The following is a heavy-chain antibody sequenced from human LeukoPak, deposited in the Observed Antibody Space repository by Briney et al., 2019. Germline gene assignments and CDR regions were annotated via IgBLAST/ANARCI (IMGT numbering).Heavy chain of an antibody. D-gene: IGHD4-17*01. Sequence: PGGSLRLSCAASGFTFSSYSMNWVRQAPGKGLEWVSYISSSSSTIYYADSVKGRFTISRDNAKNSLYLQMNSLRAEDTAVYYCARESGRPHGDYGVGWFDPWGQGTLVTVSS. J-gene: IGHJ5*02. CDR2: ISSSSSTI. CDR1: GFTFSSYS. CDR3: ARESGRPHGDYGVGWFDP. V-gene: IGHV3-48*04.